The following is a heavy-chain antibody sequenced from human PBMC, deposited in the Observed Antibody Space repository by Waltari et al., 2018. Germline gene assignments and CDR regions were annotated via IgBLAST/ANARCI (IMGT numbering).Heavy chain of an antibody. V-gene: IGHV1-69*08. D-gene: IGHD3-3*01. J-gene: IGHJ4*02. Sequence: QVQLVQSGAEVKKPGSSVKVSCKASGGTFSSYAISWVRQAPGQGLEWMGRIIPIFGTANYAQKFQGRVTMTEDTSTDTAYMELSSLRSEDTAVYYCATPGNNYDFWSGQLPWYFDYWGQGTLVTVSS. CDR1: GGTFSSYA. CDR3: ATPGNNYDFWSGQLPWYFDY. CDR2: IIPIFGTA.